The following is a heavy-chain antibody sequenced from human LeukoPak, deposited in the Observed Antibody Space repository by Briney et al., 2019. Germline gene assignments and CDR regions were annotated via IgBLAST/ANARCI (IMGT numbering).Heavy chain of an antibody. V-gene: IGHV3-9*01. CDR2: ISWNSGNI. J-gene: IGHJ6*03. Sequence: GRSLRLSCAGSGFTFDDYAMHWVRQTPGKGLEGASGISWNSGNIAYADFVGGRFTISRDNAKNSLSLQMTSLSDEDTAVYYCAKDAYGGATFFYYMDVWGKGTTVTVSS. D-gene: IGHD2/OR15-2a*01. CDR1: GFTFDDYA. CDR3: AKDAYGGATFFYYMDV.